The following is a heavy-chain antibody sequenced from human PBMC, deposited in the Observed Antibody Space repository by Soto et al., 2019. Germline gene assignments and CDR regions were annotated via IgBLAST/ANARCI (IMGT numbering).Heavy chain of an antibody. V-gene: IGHV3-9*01. CDR1: GFTFDDYA. CDR3: AKSGRYCSGGSCYSRYFQH. J-gene: IGHJ1*01. CDR2: ISWNSGSI. D-gene: IGHD2-15*01. Sequence: GGSLRLSCAAFGFTFDDYAMHWVRQAPGKGLEWVSGISWNSGSIGYADSVKGRFTISRDNAKNSLYLQMNSLIAEDTALYYCAKSGRYCSGGSCYSRYFQHWGQGT.